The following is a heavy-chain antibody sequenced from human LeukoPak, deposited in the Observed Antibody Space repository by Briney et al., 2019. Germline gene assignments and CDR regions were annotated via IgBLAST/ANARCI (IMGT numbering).Heavy chain of an antibody. CDR2: ISYDGSNK. CDR1: GFTFSSYG. J-gene: IGHJ4*02. V-gene: IGHV3-30*03. Sequence: GGSLRLSCAASGFTFSSYGMHWVRQAPGKGLEWVAVISYDGSNKYYADTVKGRFTISRDNSKNTLYLQMNSLRVEDTAVYYCARDIKHFDYWGQGILVTVSS. CDR3: ARDIKHFDY.